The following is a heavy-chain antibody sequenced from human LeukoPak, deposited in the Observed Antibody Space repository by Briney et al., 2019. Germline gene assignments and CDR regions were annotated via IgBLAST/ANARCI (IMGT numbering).Heavy chain of an antibody. J-gene: IGHJ6*03. CDR1: GGSISSYY. V-gene: IGHV4-4*07. Sequence: SETLSLTCTVSGGSISSYYWSWIRQPAGKGLEWIGRIYTSGSTNYNPSLKSRVTMSVDTSKNQFSLKVTSMTAADAAVYYCARAGFYASVNQYYYYYYMDVWGTGTTVTVSS. CDR2: IYTSGST. CDR3: ARAGFYASVNQYYYYYYMDV. D-gene: IGHD2/OR15-2a*01.